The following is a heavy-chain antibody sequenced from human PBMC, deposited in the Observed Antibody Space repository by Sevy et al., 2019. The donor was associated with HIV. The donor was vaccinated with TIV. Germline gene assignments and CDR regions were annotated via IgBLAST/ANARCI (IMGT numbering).Heavy chain of an antibody. Sequence: GGSLRLSCAASGFAFSSHAMHWVRQAPGKGLEWVAVISYEGTETFYAASVVGRLTISRDNSKNMLSLQINSLRPEYTAVYYCARDGGYSIKWYPLYWGHGTLVTVSS. CDR2: ISYEGTET. CDR1: GFAFSSHA. D-gene: IGHD6-13*01. J-gene: IGHJ4*01. V-gene: IGHV3-30-3*01. CDR3: ARDGGYSIKWYPLY.